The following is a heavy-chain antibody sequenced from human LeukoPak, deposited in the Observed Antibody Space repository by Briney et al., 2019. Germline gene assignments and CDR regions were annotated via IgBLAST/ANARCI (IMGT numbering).Heavy chain of an antibody. J-gene: IGHJ2*01. V-gene: IGHV4-38-2*01. CDR3: ARLDGNCYFDL. D-gene: IGHD5-24*01. Sequence: PSETLSLTCAVSGYSITTGSYRGWIRQPPGKGLEWIGSIYHSGSTYYNPSLKSRVTISVDTSKNHFSLKLSSVTAADTAVYYCARLDGNCYFDLWGRGTLVTVSS. CDR2: IYHSGST. CDR1: GYSITTGSY.